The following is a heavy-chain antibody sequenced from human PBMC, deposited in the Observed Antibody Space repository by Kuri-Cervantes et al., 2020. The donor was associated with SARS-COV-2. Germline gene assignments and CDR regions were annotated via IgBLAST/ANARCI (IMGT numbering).Heavy chain of an antibody. CDR2: ISYDGSNK. CDR1: GFTFSSYA. D-gene: IGHD4-23*01. CDR3: ARDLYGGNFGDAFDI. V-gene: IGHV3-30*04. Sequence: GGSLRLSCAASGFTFSSYAMHWVRQAPGKGLEWVAVISYDGSNKYYADSVKGRFTISRDNSKNTLYLQMNSPRAGDTAVYYCARDLYGGNFGDAFDIWGQGTMVTVSS. J-gene: IGHJ3*02.